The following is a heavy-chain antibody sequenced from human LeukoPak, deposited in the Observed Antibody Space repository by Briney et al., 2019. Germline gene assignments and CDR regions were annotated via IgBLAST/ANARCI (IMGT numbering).Heavy chain of an antibody. J-gene: IGHJ4*02. D-gene: IGHD3-22*01. CDR1: GGTFSSYV. V-gene: IGHV1-69*04. Sequence: SVKVSCKASGGTFSSYVISWVRQAPGQGLEWMGRIIPIFGIANYAQKFQGRVTTTADKSTSTAYMELSSLRSEDTAVYYCASQVVVTPQPELDYWGQGTLVTVSS. CDR3: ASQVVVTPQPELDY. CDR2: IIPIFGIA.